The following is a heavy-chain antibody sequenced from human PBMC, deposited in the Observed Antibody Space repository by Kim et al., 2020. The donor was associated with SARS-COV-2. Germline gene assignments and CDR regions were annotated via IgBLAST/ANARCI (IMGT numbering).Heavy chain of an antibody. CDR3: ARRTSEHGMDV. Sequence: SETLSLTCTVSGGSISSYYWSWIRQPPGKGLEWIVYIYYSGSTNYNPSLKSRVTISVDTSKNQFSLKLSSVTAADTAVYYCARRTSEHGMDVWGQGTTVTVSS. D-gene: IGHD1-26*01. J-gene: IGHJ6*02. CDR2: IYYSGST. CDR1: GGSISSYY. V-gene: IGHV4-59*01.